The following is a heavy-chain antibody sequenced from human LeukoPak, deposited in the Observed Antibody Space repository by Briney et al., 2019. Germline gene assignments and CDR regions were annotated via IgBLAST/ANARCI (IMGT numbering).Heavy chain of an antibody. V-gene: IGHV3-74*01. J-gene: IGHJ4*02. CDR2: ICPDGTVT. Sequence: GGSLRLSCAASGFPFSTYCMHWVRQAPGKGPMWVSRICPDGTVTNYADSVKARFIISRDNARNTVYLQMNSLRVEDTAVYYCVRDFRSADYWGQGTLVTVSS. CDR1: GFPFSTYC. CDR3: VRDFRSADY.